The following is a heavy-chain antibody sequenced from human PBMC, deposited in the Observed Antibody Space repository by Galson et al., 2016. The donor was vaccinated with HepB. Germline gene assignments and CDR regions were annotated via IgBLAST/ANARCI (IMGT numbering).Heavy chain of an antibody. V-gene: IGHV4-39*07. J-gene: IGHJ6*02. Sequence: SITSVSGDSISSSAYYWDWVRQSPGNGLEWIGSIDFSGNTYYNPSLKSRVTISVDKSKNQFSLNLSSVTAADTAMYYCARGRRYSSSWYDSQYYYGMDVWGQGTTVTVSS. CDR1: GDSISSSAYY. CDR2: IDFSGNT. CDR3: ARGRRYSSSWYDSQYYYGMDV. D-gene: IGHD6-13*01.